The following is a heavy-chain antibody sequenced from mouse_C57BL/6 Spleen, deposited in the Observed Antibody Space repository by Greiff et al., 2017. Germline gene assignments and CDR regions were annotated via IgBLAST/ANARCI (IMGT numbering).Heavy chain of an antibody. V-gene: IGHV1-62-2*01. CDR3: ARHEERGLGHAY. CDR2: YYPGGGSI. J-gene: IGHJ3*01. D-gene: IGHD4-1*01. CDR1: GYTFTEYT. Sequence: QVQLQQSGAELVKPGASVKLSCKASGYTFTEYTIHWVKQRSGQGLEWIGWYYPGGGSIKYNEKFKDKDTLTADKSSSTVYMELSRLASEDSAVYFCARHEERGLGHAYWGQGTLVTVSA.